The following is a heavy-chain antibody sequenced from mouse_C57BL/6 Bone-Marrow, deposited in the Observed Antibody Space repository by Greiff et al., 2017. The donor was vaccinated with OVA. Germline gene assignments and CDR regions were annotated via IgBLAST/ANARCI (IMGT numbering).Heavy chain of an antibody. CDR1: GYSITSGYY. CDR3: ALRGGAMDY. Sequence: EVQLVESGPGLVKPSQSLSLTCSVTGYSITSGYYWNWIRQFPGNKLEWMGYISYDGSNNYNPSLKNRISITRDTSKNQFFLKLNSVTTEDTATYYCALRGGAMDYWGQGTSVTVSS. V-gene: IGHV3-6*01. CDR2: ISYDGSN. J-gene: IGHJ4*01.